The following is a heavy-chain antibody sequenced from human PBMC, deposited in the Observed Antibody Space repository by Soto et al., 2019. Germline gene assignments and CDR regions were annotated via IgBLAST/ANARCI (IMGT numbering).Heavy chain of an antibody. CDR1: GFTFSSYA. V-gene: IGHV3-23*01. CDR2: ISGSGGSA. J-gene: IGHJ4*02. D-gene: IGHD6-13*01. CDR3: AKGGSSWSYFDY. Sequence: EVQLLESGGGLLQPGGSLRLSCAASGFTFSSYAMSWVRQAPGNGLEWVSVISGSGGSAYFADSVKGRFTISRDNSKNTLYLQMNSLRADDTAVYYCAKGGSSWSYFDYWGQGTLVTVSS.